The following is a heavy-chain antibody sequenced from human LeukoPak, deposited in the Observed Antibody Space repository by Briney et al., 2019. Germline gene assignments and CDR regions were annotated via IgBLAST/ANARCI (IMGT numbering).Heavy chain of an antibody. CDR2: ISGSGGST. CDR1: GFTFSSYA. Sequence: GGSLRLSCAASGFTFSSYAMSWVRRAPGKGLEWVSAISGSGGSTYYADSVKGRFTISRDNSKNTLYLQMNSLRAEDTAVYYCAKDWRDSSGYYYGGVDYWGQGTLVTVSS. J-gene: IGHJ4*02. CDR3: AKDWRDSSGYYYGGVDY. V-gene: IGHV3-23*01. D-gene: IGHD3-22*01.